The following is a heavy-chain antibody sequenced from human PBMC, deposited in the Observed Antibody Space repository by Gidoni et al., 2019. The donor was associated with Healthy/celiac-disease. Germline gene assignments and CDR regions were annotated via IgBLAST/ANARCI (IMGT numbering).Heavy chain of an antibody. CDR1: GFTFSSYA. CDR3: AKVNLVVVTYYFDY. CDR2: ISGSGGST. V-gene: IGHV3-23*01. D-gene: IGHD3-22*01. J-gene: IGHJ4*02. Sequence: EVQLLESGRGLVQPGGSLRLSCAASGFTFSSYAMSWVRQAPGKGLAWVSAISGSGGSTYYADSVKGRFTISRDNSKNTLYLQMNSLRAEDTAVYYCAKVNLVVVTYYFDYWGQGTLVTVSS.